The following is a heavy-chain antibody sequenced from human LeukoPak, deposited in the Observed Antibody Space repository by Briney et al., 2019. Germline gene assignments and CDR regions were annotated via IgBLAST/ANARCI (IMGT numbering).Heavy chain of an antibody. Sequence: SETLSLTCSVYGGSISSSSFYWGWIRQPPGKGLEWIAYIYYSGTTNYNPSLKSRVTISVDTSKNQFSLTLSSVTAADTAVYYCARDRGSAGGFDYWGQGTLVTVSS. CDR2: IYYSGTT. D-gene: IGHD2-15*01. CDR1: GGSISSSSFY. V-gene: IGHV4-61*01. CDR3: ARDRGSAGGFDY. J-gene: IGHJ4*02.